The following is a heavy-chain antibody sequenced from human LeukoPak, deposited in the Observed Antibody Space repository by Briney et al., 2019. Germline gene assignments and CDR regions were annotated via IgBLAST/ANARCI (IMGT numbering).Heavy chain of an antibody. D-gene: IGHD6-13*01. CDR1: GGSISSYY. CDR2: IYYSEST. V-gene: IGHV4-59*08. J-gene: IGHJ4*02. Sequence: SETLSLTCTVSGGSISSYYWSWIRQPPGKGLEWLGYIYYSESTNYNPSLKSRVTISVDTSKNQFSLKLSSVTAADTAVYYCARRAYSSLHFDYWGQGTLVTVSS. CDR3: ARRAYSSLHFDY.